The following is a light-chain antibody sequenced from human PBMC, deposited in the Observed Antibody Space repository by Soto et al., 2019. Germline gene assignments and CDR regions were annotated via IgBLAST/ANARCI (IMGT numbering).Light chain of an antibody. CDR1: SSNIGAHYG. Sequence: QLVLTQPPSVSGAPGQRVTISCTGSSSNIGAHYGVHWYQQLPGTAPKLLIYGDNNRPSGVPDRFSGSKSGTSASLAITGLQAEDEADYYCQSYDTSLSGVVFGGGTKLTVL. V-gene: IGLV1-40*01. CDR3: QSYDTSLSGVV. CDR2: GDN. J-gene: IGLJ2*01.